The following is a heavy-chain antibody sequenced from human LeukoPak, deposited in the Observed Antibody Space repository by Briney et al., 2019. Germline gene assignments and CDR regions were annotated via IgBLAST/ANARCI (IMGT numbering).Heavy chain of an antibody. Sequence: SETLSLTCAVYGGSFSGYYWSWIRQPPGKGLEWIGEINHSGSTNYNPSLKNRVTISVDTSKNQFSLKLSSVTAADTAVYYCARAVGGPRDNIVVVPAAIQAYYYGMDVWGQGTTVTVSS. CDR3: ARAVGGPRDNIVVVPAAIQAYYYGMDV. J-gene: IGHJ6*02. CDR1: GGSFSGYY. V-gene: IGHV4-34*01. CDR2: INHSGST. D-gene: IGHD2-2*02.